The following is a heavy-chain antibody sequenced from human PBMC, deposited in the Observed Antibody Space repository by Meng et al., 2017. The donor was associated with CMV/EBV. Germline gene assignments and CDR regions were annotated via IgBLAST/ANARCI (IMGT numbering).Heavy chain of an antibody. CDR3: ARAYSSSCRVDY. J-gene: IGHJ4*02. Sequence: ESLKISCAASGFTVSSNYMSWVRQAPGKGLEWIGYIYYSGSTDYNPSLKSRVTISVDTSKNQFSLKLSSVTAADTAVYYCARAYSSSCRVDYWGQGTLVTVSS. D-gene: IGHD6-6*01. CDR2: IYYSGST. V-gene: IGHV4-59*02. CDR1: GFTVSSNY.